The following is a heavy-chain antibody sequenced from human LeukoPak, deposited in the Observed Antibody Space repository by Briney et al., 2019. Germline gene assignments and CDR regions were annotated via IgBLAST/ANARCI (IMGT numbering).Heavy chain of an antibody. V-gene: IGHV4-34*01. D-gene: IGHD2-21*01. CDR3: ARAGLWGYYFDY. J-gene: IGHJ4*02. Sequence: PSETLSLTCAVYGGSFSGYYWSWIRQPPGKGLEWIGEINHSGSTNYNPSLKSRATISVDTSKNQFSLKLSSVTAADTAVYYCARAGLWGYYFDYWGQGTLVTVSS. CDR2: INHSGST. CDR1: GGSFSGYY.